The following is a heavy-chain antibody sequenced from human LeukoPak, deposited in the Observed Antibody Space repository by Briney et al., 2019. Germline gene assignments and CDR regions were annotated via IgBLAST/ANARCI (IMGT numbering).Heavy chain of an antibody. CDR1: GFTFDDYA. CDR3: AKEEYSSSSGFDH. V-gene: IGHV3-9*03. J-gene: IGHJ4*02. D-gene: IGHD6-6*01. CDR2: ISWNSGSI. Sequence: GGSLRLSCAASGFTFDDYAMHWVRQAPGKGLEWVSGISWNSGSIGYADSVKGRFTISRDNAKNSLYLQMNSLRAEDMALYYCAKEEYSSSSGFDHWGQGTLVTVS.